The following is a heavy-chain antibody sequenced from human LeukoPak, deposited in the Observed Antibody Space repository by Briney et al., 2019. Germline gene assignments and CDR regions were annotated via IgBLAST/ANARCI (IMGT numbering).Heavy chain of an antibody. CDR1: GVSIRSYY. D-gene: IGHD2-2*01. CDR2: MHHSGSS. CDR3: AGGYGSSWSFDH. V-gene: IGHV4-59*01. J-gene: IGHJ4*02. Sequence: PSETLSLTCTVSGVSIRSYYRNWVRQSPGRGLEWIGYMHHSGSSHYNPFLKSRVTISVDTSKNHFSLKLNSVTAADTAVYYCAGGYGSSWSFDHWGQGTLVTVSS.